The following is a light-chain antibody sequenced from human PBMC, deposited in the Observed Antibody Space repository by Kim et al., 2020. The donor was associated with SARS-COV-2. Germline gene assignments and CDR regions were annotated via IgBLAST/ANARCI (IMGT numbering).Light chain of an antibody. CDR2: KAS. CDR3: QQYSTFPYT. Sequence: SASVGDRVTITCRASQSISDWLAWYQQKPGKAPKLVIYKASGLDSGAPSMFSGSGLGTEFTLTISNLQPDDFATYHCQQYSTFPYTFGQGTKLEI. V-gene: IGKV1-5*03. CDR1: QSISDW. J-gene: IGKJ2*01.